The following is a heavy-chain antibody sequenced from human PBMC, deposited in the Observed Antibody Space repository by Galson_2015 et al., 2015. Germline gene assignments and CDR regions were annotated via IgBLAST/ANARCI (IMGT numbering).Heavy chain of an antibody. CDR2: ISSSSSYT. V-gene: IGHV3-11*06. CDR3: ARALVGGRAPWFDP. J-gene: IGHJ5*02. D-gene: IGHD4-23*01. CDR1: GFTFSSYS. Sequence: SLRLSCAAPGFTFSSYSMSWIRQAPGKGLEWVSYISSSSSYTNYADSVKGRFTISRDNAKNSLYLQMNSLRAEDTAVYYCARALVGGRAPWFDPWGQGTLVTVSS.